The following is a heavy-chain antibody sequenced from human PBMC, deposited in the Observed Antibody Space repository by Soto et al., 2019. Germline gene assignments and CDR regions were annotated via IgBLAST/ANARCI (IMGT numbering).Heavy chain of an antibody. D-gene: IGHD3-9*01. CDR3: ARTVLGPDLLADSFVDYYYYMDV. V-gene: IGHV4-59*08. Sequence: QVQLQESGPGLVRPSETLSLTCTVSGGSISNFYWSWIRQPPGKGPEWIGYVYYTGSTSYNPSLRRRVTFSADSSRGHFSLRLSSVTAADTAVYYCARTVLGPDLLADSFVDYYYYMDVWGQGTTVTVSS. J-gene: IGHJ6*03. CDR1: GGSISNFY. CDR2: VYYTGST.